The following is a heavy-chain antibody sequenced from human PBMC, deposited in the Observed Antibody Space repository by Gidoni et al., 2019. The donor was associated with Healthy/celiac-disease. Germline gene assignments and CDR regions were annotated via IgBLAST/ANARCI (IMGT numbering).Heavy chain of an antibody. Sequence: EVQLVESGGGLVKPGGSLRLSCAASGFPFSNAWMSWVRQAPGKGLEWVGRIKSKTDGGTTDYAAPVKGRFTISRDDSKNTLYLQMNSLKTEDTAVYYCTTDPKFRQWLDWGQGTLVTVSS. D-gene: IGHD6-19*01. CDR1: GFPFSNAW. J-gene: IGHJ4*02. CDR2: IKSKTDGGTT. V-gene: IGHV3-15*01. CDR3: TTDPKFRQWLD.